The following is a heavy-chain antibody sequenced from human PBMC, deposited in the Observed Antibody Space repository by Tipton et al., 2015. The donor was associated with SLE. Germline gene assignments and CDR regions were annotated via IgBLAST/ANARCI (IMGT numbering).Heavy chain of an antibody. Sequence: TLSLTCAVSGGSISSHYWSWIRQPPGKGLEWIGYIFYSGSTNYNPSLKSRVTISVDTSKNQSSLKLSSVTAADTAVYYCASLGSAFDIWGQGTMVTVSS. CDR3: ASLGSAFDI. D-gene: IGHD3-10*01. V-gene: IGHV4-59*11. CDR2: IFYSGST. CDR1: GGSISSHY. J-gene: IGHJ3*02.